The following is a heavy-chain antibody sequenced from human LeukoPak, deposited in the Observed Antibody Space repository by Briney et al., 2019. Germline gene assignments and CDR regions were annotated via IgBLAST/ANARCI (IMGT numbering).Heavy chain of an antibody. Sequence: GASVKVSCKASGYTFTSYDINWVRQAPGQGLEWMGWMNPNSGNTGYAQKFQGRVTMTRNTSISTAYVELSSLRSEDTAVYYCARGPGARLRFLEWLLDMDVWGQGTAVTVSS. V-gene: IGHV1-8*01. CDR1: GYTFTSYD. J-gene: IGHJ6*02. CDR3: ARGPGARLRFLEWLLDMDV. CDR2: MNPNSGNT. D-gene: IGHD3-3*01.